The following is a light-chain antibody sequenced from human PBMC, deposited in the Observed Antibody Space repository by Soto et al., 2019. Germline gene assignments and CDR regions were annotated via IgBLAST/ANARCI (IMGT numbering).Light chain of an antibody. Sequence: EIVFTQSPGTLSLSPGERATLSCRASQSVSRSYLAWYQQKPGQAPRLLIYGASSRATGIPDRFSGSGSGTDFTLTISRLEPEDFAVYYCQQYGSSLLFTFGPGTKVDIK. CDR1: QSVSRSY. CDR3: QQYGSSLLFT. CDR2: GAS. V-gene: IGKV3-20*01. J-gene: IGKJ3*01.